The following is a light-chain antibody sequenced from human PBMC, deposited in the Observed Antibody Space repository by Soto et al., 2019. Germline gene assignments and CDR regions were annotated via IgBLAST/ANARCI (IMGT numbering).Light chain of an antibody. Sequence: QAVVTQPPSASGTPGQRVTISCSGSSSNIGSDTVNWYQQLPGTAPKLLIYSNNQRPSGVPDRFSGSKSGTSASLAISGLQSEDEADYYCGSYAGGNTFVFGTGTKLTVL. CDR1: SSNIGSDT. CDR2: SNN. V-gene: IGLV1-44*01. CDR3: GSYAGGNTFV. J-gene: IGLJ1*01.